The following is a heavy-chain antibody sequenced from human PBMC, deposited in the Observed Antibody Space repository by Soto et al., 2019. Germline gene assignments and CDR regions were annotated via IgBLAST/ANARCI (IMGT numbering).Heavy chain of an antibody. CDR1: GVTFTSYA. J-gene: IGHJ4*02. D-gene: IGHD3-10*01. CDR2: ISKSGDST. CDR3: AKGSFGFDY. Sequence: EVQLLESGGGLVQPGGSLRLSCAASGVTFTSYAMTWVRQVPGEGLQWVSSISKSGDSTYYADSVKGRFTTSRDNSKNTLYLQMNSLRAEDTAIYYCAKGSFGFDYWGQGTLATVSS. V-gene: IGHV3-23*01.